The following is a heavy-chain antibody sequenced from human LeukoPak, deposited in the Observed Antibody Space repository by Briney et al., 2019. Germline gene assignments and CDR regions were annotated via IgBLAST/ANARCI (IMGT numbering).Heavy chain of an antibody. CDR2: ISSSSSYI. D-gene: IGHD3-10*01. Sequence: GGSLRLSCAASGFTFSSYSMNWVRQAPGKGLEWVSSISSSSSYIYYADSVKGRFTISRDNAKNSLYLQMNSLRAEDTAVYYCASGSGSYRSYYYGMDVWGQGTTVTVSS. CDR3: ASGSGSYRSYYYGMDV. CDR1: GFTFSSYS. J-gene: IGHJ6*02. V-gene: IGHV3-21*01.